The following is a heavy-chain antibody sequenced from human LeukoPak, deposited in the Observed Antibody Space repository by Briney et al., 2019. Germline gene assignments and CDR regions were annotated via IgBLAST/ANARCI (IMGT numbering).Heavy chain of an antibody. CDR2: ISWNSGSI. V-gene: IGHV3-9*01. J-gene: IGHJ3*02. D-gene: IGHD1-1*01. CDR3: AKDIRVRSGFAFDI. CDR1: GFTFDDYA. Sequence: PGGSLGLSCAASGFTFDDYAMHWVRQAPGKGLEWVSGISWNSGSIGYADSVKGRFTISRDNAKNSLYLQMNSLRAEDTALYYCAKDIRVRSGFAFDIWGQRTMVTVSS.